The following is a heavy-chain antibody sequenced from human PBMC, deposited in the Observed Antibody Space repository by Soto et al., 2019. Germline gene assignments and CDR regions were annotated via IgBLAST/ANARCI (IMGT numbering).Heavy chain of an antibody. J-gene: IGHJ4*02. D-gene: IGHD3-22*01. CDR3: ARTYYYDSSGYDY. CDR1: GFTFSSHW. Sequence: GGSLRLSCAASGFTFSSHWMSWVRQAPGKGLEWVANIKQDGSEKYYVDSVKGRFTISRDNAKNSLYLQMNSLRAEDTAVYYCARTYYYDSSGYDYWGQGTLVTVSS. V-gene: IGHV3-7*03. CDR2: IKQDGSEK.